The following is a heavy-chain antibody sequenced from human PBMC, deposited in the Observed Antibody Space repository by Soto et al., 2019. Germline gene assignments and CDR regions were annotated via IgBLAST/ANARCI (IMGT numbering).Heavy chain of an antibody. V-gene: IGHV1-18*01. CDR1: GYTFTSYG. D-gene: IGHD3-9*01. Sequence: ASVKVSCKASGYTFTSYGISWVRQAPGQGLEWMGWISAYNGNANYAQKLQGRVTMTTDTSTSTAYMELRSLRSDDTAVYYCARDVLRYFDKLTSPDAFDIWGQGTMVTVSS. CDR3: ARDVLRYFDKLTSPDAFDI. J-gene: IGHJ3*02. CDR2: ISAYNGNA.